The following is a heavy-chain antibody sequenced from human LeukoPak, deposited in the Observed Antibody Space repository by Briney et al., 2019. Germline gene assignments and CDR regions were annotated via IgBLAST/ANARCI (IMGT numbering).Heavy chain of an antibody. CDR1: GLTFPRYA. V-gene: IGHV3-23*01. Sequence: GGSLRLSCAASGLTFPRYAFAWVRQAPGRGLQWVSGISGSGRDTFYSDSVKGRFTISRDNSKNTHYLLMSSLTAEDTAVYYCAKWGDFWTGLNNWYFELWGRGTLVTVSS. J-gene: IGHJ2*01. CDR3: AKWGDFWTGLNNWYFEL. CDR2: ISGSGRDT. D-gene: IGHD3/OR15-3a*01.